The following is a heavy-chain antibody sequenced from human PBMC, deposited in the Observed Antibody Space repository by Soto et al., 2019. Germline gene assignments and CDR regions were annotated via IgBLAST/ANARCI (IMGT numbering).Heavy chain of an antibody. D-gene: IGHD1-1*01. J-gene: IGHJ6*03. CDR1: GGSISSYY. Sequence: QVQLQESGPGLVKPSETLSLTYTVSGGSISSYYWSWIRQPPGKGLEWIGYIYYSGSTNYNPSLKSRVTISVDTSKNQFCLKLSSVTAADTDVYYCARGQRSDYYYYYYMDVWGKGTTVTVSS. V-gene: IGHV4-59*01. CDR3: ARGQRSDYYYYYYMDV. CDR2: IYYSGST.